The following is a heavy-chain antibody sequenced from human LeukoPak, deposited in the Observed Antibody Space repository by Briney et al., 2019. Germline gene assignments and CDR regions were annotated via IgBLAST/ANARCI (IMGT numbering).Heavy chain of an antibody. CDR3: AKDLSLGFLVTPMGYAFDI. J-gene: IGHJ3*02. CDR2: ISSSGSTI. V-gene: IGHV3-11*01. CDR1: GFTFSDYY. D-gene: IGHD4-23*01. Sequence: PGGSLRLSCAASGFTFSDYYMSWVRQAPGKGLEWLSYISSSGSTIYYADSVKGRFTISRDNAKNSLYLQMNSLRAEDTAVYYCAKDLSLGFLVTPMGYAFDIWGQGTMVTVSS.